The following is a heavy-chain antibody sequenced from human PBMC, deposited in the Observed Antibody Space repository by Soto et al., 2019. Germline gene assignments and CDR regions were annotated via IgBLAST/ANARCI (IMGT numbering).Heavy chain of an antibody. CDR3: ARARWLRRNWFDP. CDR2: IYYSGST. D-gene: IGHD5-12*01. V-gene: IGHV4-39*07. J-gene: IGHJ5*02. Sequence: SETLSLTCTVSGGSISSSPYYWGWIRQTPGKGLEWIGSIYYSGSTYYKPSLKSRVTISVDTSKNQFSLKLSSVTAADTAVYYCARARWLRRNWFDPWGQGTLVTVSS. CDR1: GGSISSSPYY.